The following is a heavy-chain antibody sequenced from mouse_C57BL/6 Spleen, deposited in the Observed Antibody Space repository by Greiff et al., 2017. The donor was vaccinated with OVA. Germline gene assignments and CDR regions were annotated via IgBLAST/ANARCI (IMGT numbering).Heavy chain of an antibody. CDR2: IDPENGDP. Sequence: VQLQQSGAELVRPGASVKLSCTASGFNIKDDYMHWVQQRPEQGLEWLGWIDPENGDPESDSKFQGKATITADTSSNTAYLPLSSLTSEDTAVYYCTTGGGSSSVDYWGQGTTLTVSA. V-gene: IGHV14-4*01. CDR1: GFNIKDDY. J-gene: IGHJ2*01. CDR3: TTGGGSSSVDY. D-gene: IGHD1-1*01.